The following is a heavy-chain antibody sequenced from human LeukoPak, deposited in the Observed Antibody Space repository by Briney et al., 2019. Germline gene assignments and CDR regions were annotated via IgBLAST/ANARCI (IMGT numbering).Heavy chain of an antibody. V-gene: IGHV3-23*01. Sequence: GGSLRLSCAASRFTFSNYGMSWVRQAPGKGLEWVSAISGSGGSTYYVDSVKGRFTISRDDSKNTLFLQMNSLRAEDTAVYYCAKASGYNYGYGDYWGQGTLVTVSS. CDR3: AKASGYNYGYGDY. J-gene: IGHJ4*02. CDR2: ISGSGGST. CDR1: RFTFSNYG. D-gene: IGHD5-18*01.